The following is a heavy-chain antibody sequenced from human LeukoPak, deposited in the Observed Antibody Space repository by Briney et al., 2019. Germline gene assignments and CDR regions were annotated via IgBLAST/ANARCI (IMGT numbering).Heavy chain of an antibody. D-gene: IGHD6-19*01. J-gene: IGHJ4*02. V-gene: IGHV3-15*01. CDR2: IKSKTDGGTT. CDR3: TTLLAVPGTDY. CDR1: GFTFSNDW. Sequence: PGGSLRLSCAASGFTFSNDWMNWVRQAPGKGLEWVGRIKSKTDGGTTDYAAPVKGRFTTSRDDSKNTLFLQMNSLKTEDTAVYYCTTLLAVPGTDYWGRGTLVTVSS.